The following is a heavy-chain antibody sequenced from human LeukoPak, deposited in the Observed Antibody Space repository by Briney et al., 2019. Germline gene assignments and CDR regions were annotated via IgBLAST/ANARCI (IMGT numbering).Heavy chain of an antibody. Sequence: SVKVSCKPSLGTPSGDATRFVSQAPGQGLEWMGRIIPILGIANYAQKFQGRVTITADRTTSTAYMELSSLRSEDTAVYYCAVNRIAARPNIDYWGQGTLVTVSS. CDR3: AVNRIAARPNIDY. CDR2: IIPILGIA. J-gene: IGHJ4*02. CDR1: LGTPSGDA. D-gene: IGHD6-6*01. V-gene: IGHV1-69*04.